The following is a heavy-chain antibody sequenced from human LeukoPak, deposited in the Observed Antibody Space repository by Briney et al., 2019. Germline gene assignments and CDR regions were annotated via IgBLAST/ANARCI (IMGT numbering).Heavy chain of an antibody. V-gene: IGHV3-23*01. D-gene: IGHD3-10*01. CDR2: ISISGGTT. CDR1: GFTFSNYA. Sequence: SGGSLRLSCAASGFTFSNYAMSWVRQAPGKGLEWVSSISISGGTTYYADSVKGRFTISRDNFKNTQYLQMNSLRAEDTAVYYCAKDQSMVRGVIEYWGQGTLVTVSS. CDR3: AKDQSMVRGVIEY. J-gene: IGHJ1*01.